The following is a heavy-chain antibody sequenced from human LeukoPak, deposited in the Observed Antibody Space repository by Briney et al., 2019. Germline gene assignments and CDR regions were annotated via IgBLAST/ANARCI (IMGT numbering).Heavy chain of an antibody. CDR1: GFTFSTSA. Sequence: GGSLRLSCTTSGFTFSTSAMNWVRQAPGKGLEWVSSINNVGSHIYYADSVRGRFIISRDNAKNSFFLQMSNLRAEDTAVYYCARDLTRCSSTSCPFDYWGQGTLVTVSS. J-gene: IGHJ4*02. CDR2: INNVGSHI. V-gene: IGHV3-21*01. CDR3: ARDLTRCSSTSCPFDY. D-gene: IGHD2-2*01.